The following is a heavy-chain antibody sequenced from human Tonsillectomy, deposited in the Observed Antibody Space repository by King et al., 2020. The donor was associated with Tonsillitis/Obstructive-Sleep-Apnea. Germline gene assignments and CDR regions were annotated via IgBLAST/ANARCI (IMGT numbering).Heavy chain of an antibody. D-gene: IGHD3-10*01. CDR2: IYYSGST. V-gene: IGHV4-59*01. CDR3: ARDRGMVWFGELLYSNWFDP. Sequence: QLQESGPGLVKPSETLSLTCTVSGGYISSYYWSWIRQPPGKGLEWIGYIYYSGSTNYNPSLKSRVTISVDTSKNQFSLKMSSVTAADTAVYYCARDRGMVWFGELLYSNWFDPWGQGTLVTVSS. J-gene: IGHJ5*02. CDR1: GGYISSYY.